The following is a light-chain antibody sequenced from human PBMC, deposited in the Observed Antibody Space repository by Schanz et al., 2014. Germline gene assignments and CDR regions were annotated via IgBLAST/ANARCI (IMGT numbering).Light chain of an antibody. CDR2: DAS. CDR3: QQYNSYSYT. Sequence: DIQMTQSPSSLSASVGDRVTLTCQASQDISNYLNWYQQKPGKAPKLLIYDASNLETGVPSRFSGSGSGTDFTFTISSLQPDDFATYYCQQYNSYSYTFGQGTKLEIK. V-gene: IGKV1-33*01. J-gene: IGKJ2*01. CDR1: QDISNY.